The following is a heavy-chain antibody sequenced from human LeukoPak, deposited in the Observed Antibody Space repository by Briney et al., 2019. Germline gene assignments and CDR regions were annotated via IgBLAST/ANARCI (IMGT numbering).Heavy chain of an antibody. Sequence: SETLSLTCTVSGGSISSYYWSWIRQPPGKGLEWIGYIYYSGSTNYNPSLKSRVTISVDTSRNQFSLKLSSVTAADTAVYYCARVYVNYYDSSGYTNWFDPWGQGTLVTVSS. CDR2: IYYSGST. D-gene: IGHD3-22*01. V-gene: IGHV4-59*01. J-gene: IGHJ5*02. CDR1: GGSISSYY. CDR3: ARVYVNYYDSSGYTNWFDP.